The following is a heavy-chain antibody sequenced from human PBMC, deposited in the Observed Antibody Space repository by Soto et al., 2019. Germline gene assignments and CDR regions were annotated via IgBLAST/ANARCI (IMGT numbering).Heavy chain of an antibody. J-gene: IGHJ6*02. CDR2: IYYSGST. Sequence: PSETLSLTCTVSGGSISSSSYYWGWIRQPPGKGLEWIGSIYYSGSTYYNPSLKSRVTISVDTSKNQFSLKLSSVTAADTAVYYCARHAKNYDYVWGSYRHGYYYYGMDVWGQGTTVTVSS. D-gene: IGHD3-16*02. CDR3: ARHAKNYDYVWGSYRHGYYYYGMDV. CDR1: GGSISSSSYY. V-gene: IGHV4-39*01.